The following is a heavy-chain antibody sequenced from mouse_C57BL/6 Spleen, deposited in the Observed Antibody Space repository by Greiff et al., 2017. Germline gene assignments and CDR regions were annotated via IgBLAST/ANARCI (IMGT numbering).Heavy chain of an antibody. J-gene: IGHJ4*01. CDR1: GYTFTRYW. V-gene: IGHV1-55*01. D-gene: IGHD2-4*01. CDR2: IYPGSGST. CDR3: ARDDYDGGNAMDY. Sequence: QVQLQQPGAELVKPGASVKMSCKASGYTFTRYWITWVKQRPGQGLEWIGDIYPGSGSTNYNEKFKSKATLTVDTSSSTAYMQLSSLTSEDSAVYYCARDDYDGGNAMDYWGQGTSVTVSS.